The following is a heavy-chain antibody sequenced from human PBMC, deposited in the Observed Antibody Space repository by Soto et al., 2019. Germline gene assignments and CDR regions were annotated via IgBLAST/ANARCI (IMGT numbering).Heavy chain of an antibody. CDR2: INHRGSS. V-gene: IGHV4-34*01. J-gene: IGHJ6*02. Sequence: QVQLQQWGAGLLKPSETLSLSCAVNGGSFSGYYWSWIRQPPGKGLEWIGEINHRGSSNYTPSLKGRATISVETSRTQFSLKLSSVTAAVTAVYYCAREGAPQWFNRGYYGMDVWGQGTTVTVSS. D-gene: IGHD7-27*01. CDR3: AREGAPQWFNRGYYGMDV. CDR1: GGSFSGYY.